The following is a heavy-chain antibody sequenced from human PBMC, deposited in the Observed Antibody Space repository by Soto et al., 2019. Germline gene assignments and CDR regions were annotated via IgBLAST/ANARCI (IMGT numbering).Heavy chain of an antibody. V-gene: IGHV3-9*01. CDR1: GFTFDDYA. CDR3: AKVLTTRLPYNGMDV. CDR2: ITWNSDSI. D-gene: IGHD4-4*01. Sequence: GGSLRLSCAASGFTFDDYAMHWVRQAPGKGLEWVSSITWNSDSIGYADSVKGRFTISRDNAKKSLYLQMHSLRLEDTALYYCAKVLTTRLPYNGMDVWGQGTTVTVSS. J-gene: IGHJ6*02.